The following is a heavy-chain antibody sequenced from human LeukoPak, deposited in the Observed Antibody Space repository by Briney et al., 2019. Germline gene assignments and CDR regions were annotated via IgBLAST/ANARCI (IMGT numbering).Heavy chain of an antibody. V-gene: IGHV5-51*01. Sequence: GESLKISCKGSGYSFTNYWIGWVRQMPGKCLDRMGIIYPGDSDTRYSPSFQGQVTISADKSISTAYLQWSSLKAADTAMYYCARLADSNYYFDYWGQGTLVTVSS. J-gene: IGHJ4*02. CDR3: ARLADSNYYFDY. CDR2: IYPGDSDT. CDR1: GYSFTNYW. D-gene: IGHD4-11*01.